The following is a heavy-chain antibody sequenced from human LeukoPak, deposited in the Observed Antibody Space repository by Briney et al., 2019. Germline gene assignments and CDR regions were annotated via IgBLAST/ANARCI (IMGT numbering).Heavy chain of an antibody. CDR3: ARAYSGYDFFDY. J-gene: IGHJ4*02. Sequence: SVKVSCKASGGTFSRYAISWVRQAPGQGLEWMGGIIPIFGTANYAQKFQGRVTITADESTSTAYMEVSSLRSEDTAVYYCARAYSGYDFFDYWGQGILVTVSS. CDR2: IIPIFGTA. V-gene: IGHV1-69*01. CDR1: GGTFSRYA. D-gene: IGHD5-12*01.